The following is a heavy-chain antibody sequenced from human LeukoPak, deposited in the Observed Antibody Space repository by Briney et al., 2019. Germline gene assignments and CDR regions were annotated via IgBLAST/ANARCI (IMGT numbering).Heavy chain of an antibody. Sequence: SETLSLTCAVYGGSFSGYYWSWIRQPPGKGLEWIGEINHSGSTNYNPSLKSRVTISVDTSKNQFSLKLSSVTAADTAVYYCARFDPGVSPGDYWGQGTLVTVSS. CDR2: INHSGST. D-gene: IGHD3-10*01. V-gene: IGHV4-34*01. J-gene: IGHJ4*02. CDR1: GGSFSGYY. CDR3: ARFDPGVSPGDY.